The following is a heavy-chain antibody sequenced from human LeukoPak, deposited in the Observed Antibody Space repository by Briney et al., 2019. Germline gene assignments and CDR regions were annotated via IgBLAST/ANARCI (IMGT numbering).Heavy chain of an antibody. CDR2: IKQDGSEK. D-gene: IGHD4-11*01. V-gene: IGHV3-7*01. CDR1: GFTFSSYW. J-gene: IGHJ2*01. Sequence: PGGSLRLSCAASGFTFSSYWMSWVRQAPGKGLEWVANIKQDGSEKYYVDSVKGRFTISRDNAKNSLYLQMNSLRAEDTAVYYCARAGPNDYMYPRDTWYFDLWGRGTLVTVSS. CDR3: ARAGPNDYMYPRDTWYFDL.